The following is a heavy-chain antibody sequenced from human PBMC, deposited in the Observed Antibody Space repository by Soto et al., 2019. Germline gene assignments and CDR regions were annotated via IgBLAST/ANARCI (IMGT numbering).Heavy chain of an antibody. CDR1: GGSFSGYY. J-gene: IGHJ5*02. V-gene: IGHV4-34*01. CDR2: INHSGST. D-gene: IGHD1-26*01. Sequence: QVQLQQWGAGLLKPSETLSLTCAVYGGSFSGYYWSWIRQPPGKGLEWIGEINHSGSTNYNPSLKSRVTISVDTSKNQFSLKLSSVTAADTAVYYCARGGRRGYFFPFDPWGQGTLVTVSS. CDR3: ARGGRRGYFFPFDP.